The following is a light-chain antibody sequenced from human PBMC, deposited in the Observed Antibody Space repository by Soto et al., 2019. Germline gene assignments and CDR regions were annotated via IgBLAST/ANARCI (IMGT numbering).Light chain of an antibody. J-gene: IGLJ1*01. CDR3: AAWDDSLSALYV. CDR2: RNN. CDR1: SSNIGSNY. Sequence: QSALTQPPSASGTPGQRVTISCSGSSSNIGSNYVYWYQQLPGTAPKLLIYRNNQRPSGVPDRFSGSKSGTSASLAISGLRSEDDSYYYCAAWDDSLSALYVFGTGTKVTDL. V-gene: IGLV1-47*01.